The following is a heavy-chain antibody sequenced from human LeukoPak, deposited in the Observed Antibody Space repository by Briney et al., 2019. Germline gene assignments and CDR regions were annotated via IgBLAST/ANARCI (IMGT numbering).Heavy chain of an antibody. V-gene: IGHV5-51*01. CDR2: FYPADSVT. Sequence: GESLVISFKGSGYSLSNYWIGWVRQMPGKGLEWLGIFYPADSVTRYSPSFQGQVTISADESFSTAYLQWNSLKASDTAMYYCARLAGGWGQGTLVTVSS. J-gene: IGHJ4*02. D-gene: IGHD3-16*01. CDR1: GYSLSNYW. CDR3: ARLAGG.